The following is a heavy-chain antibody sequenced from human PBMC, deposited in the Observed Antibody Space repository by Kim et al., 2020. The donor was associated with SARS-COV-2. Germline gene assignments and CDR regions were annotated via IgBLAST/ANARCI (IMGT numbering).Heavy chain of an antibody. CDR3: TTLRYFDWLPLPYDY. V-gene: IGHV3-15*01. J-gene: IGHJ4*02. D-gene: IGHD3-9*01. Sequence: APVKGRFTISRDDSKNTLYLQMNSLKTEDTAVYYCTTLRYFDWLPLPYDYWGQGTLVTVSS.